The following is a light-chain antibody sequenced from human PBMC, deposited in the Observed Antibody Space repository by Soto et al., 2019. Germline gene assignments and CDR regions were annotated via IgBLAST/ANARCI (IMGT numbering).Light chain of an antibody. V-gene: IGKV1-5*01. J-gene: IGKJ4*01. CDR1: QSISSW. CDR3: QQYNSYLT. CDR2: DAS. Sequence: DIQMPQSPSTLSASVGDRVTITCRASQSISSWLAWYQQKPGKAPKLLIYDASSLESGVPSRFSGSGSGTEFTLTISSLQPDDFATYYCQQYNSYLTFGGGTKVDI.